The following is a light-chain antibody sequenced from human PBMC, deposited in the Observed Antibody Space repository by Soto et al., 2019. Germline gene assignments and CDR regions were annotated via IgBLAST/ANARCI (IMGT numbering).Light chain of an antibody. J-gene: IGLJ1*01. CDR2: EVS. CDR1: SGFVGSFSL. CDR3: SSYSISTAYL. V-gene: IGLV2-14*02. Sequence: QSVLAQPASVSGSPGQSITISCTGTSGFVGSFSLVSWYQQHPGKAPKLMVFEVSNRPSGVSYRFSGSKSGNTASLTISGLQAEDEADYFCSSYSISTAYLFGTGTKVTVL.